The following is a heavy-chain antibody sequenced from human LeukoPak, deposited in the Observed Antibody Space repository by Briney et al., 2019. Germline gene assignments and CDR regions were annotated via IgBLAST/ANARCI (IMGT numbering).Heavy chain of an antibody. Sequence: GGSLRLSCAASGFTFSDYYMSWIRQAPGKGLEWVSYISSSGSTIYYADSVKGRFTISRDNAKNSLYLQMNSLRAEDTAVYYCATQRIVVVPAAYDYWGQGTLVTVSS. CDR3: ATQRIVVVPAAYDY. CDR1: GFTFSDYY. J-gene: IGHJ4*02. CDR2: ISSSGSTI. D-gene: IGHD2-2*01. V-gene: IGHV3-11*04.